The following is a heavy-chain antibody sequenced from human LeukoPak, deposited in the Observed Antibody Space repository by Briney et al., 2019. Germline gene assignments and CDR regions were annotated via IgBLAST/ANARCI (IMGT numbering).Heavy chain of an antibody. CDR3: TRVSYADGGYFDY. V-gene: IGHV3-21*01. J-gene: IGHJ4*02. D-gene: IGHD3-16*01. Sequence: PGGSLRLSCAASGFTFSSYYMNWVRQAPGKGLEWVSSISRTTNYTYYTDSVMGRFTISRDNAKNSLYLQMNSLTAEDTAVYYCTRVSYADGGYFDYWGQGTLVTVSS. CDR1: GFTFSSYY. CDR2: ISRTTNYT.